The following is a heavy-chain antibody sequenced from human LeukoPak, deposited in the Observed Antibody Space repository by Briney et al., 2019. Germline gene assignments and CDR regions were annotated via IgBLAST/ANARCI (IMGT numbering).Heavy chain of an antibody. J-gene: IGHJ3*02. CDR3: ATGMVTHPDAFDI. Sequence: ASVKVSCKVSGYTLTELSMHRVRQAPGKGLEWMGGFDPEDGETIYAQKFQGRVTMTEDTSTDTAYMELSGLRSEDTAVYYCATGMVTHPDAFDIWGQGTMVTVSS. CDR1: GYTLTELS. D-gene: IGHD2-21*02. V-gene: IGHV1-24*01. CDR2: FDPEDGET.